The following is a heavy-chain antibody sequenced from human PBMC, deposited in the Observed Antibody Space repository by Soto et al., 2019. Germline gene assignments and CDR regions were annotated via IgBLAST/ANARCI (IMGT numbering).Heavy chain of an antibody. D-gene: IGHD3-22*01. J-gene: IGHJ1*01. CDR1: GFTVSSNY. CDR2: IYSGGST. V-gene: IGHV3-53*01. Sequence: EVQLVESGGGLLQPGGSLRLSCAASGFTVSSNYMSWVRQAPGNGLEWVSVIYSGGSTYYADSVKGRFTLSRDNSKNTLYIQMNSMRAEDTAVDYCARDRVESGYPEYFQHWGQGTLVTVSS. CDR3: ARDRVESGYPEYFQH.